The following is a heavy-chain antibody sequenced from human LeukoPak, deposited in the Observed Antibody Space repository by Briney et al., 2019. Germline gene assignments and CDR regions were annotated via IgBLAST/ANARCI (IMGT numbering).Heavy chain of an antibody. CDR3: ARVWVYLDY. CDR2: ISSSGSTI. CDR1: GFTFSSYE. J-gene: IGHJ4*02. D-gene: IGHD3-10*01. V-gene: IGHV3-48*03. Sequence: GGSLRLSCAASGFTFSSYEMNWVRQAPGKGLEWVSYISSSGSTIYYADSVKGRFTISRDNAKNSLYLQMNSLRAEDTTVYYCARVWVYLDYWGQGTLVTVSS.